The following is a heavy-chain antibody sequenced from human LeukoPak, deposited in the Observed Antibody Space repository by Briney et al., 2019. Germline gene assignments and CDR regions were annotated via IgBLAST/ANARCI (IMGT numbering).Heavy chain of an antibody. CDR1: GFTFSDYY. V-gene: IGHV3-7*04. D-gene: IGHD3-3*01. CDR3: ARGFWSGYSDTRFDY. J-gene: IGHJ4*02. CDR2: IKQDGSEK. Sequence: GGSLRLSCAASGFTFSDYYMSWIRQAPGKGLEWVANIKQDGSEKYYVDSVKGRFTISRDNAKNSLYLQMNSLRAEDTAVYYCARGFWSGYSDTRFDYWGQGTLVTVSS.